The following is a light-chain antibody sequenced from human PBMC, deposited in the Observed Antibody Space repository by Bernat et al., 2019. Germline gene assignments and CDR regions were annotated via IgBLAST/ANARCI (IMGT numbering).Light chain of an antibody. CDR3: QHSYSTPPS. Sequence: DIQLTQSPSSLSASVGDRVTITCRTSRAINTFLNWYQHRSGDASKLLIYTTSILQSGVPSRFSGSGSGTDFTLTISGLQPDDFATYYCQHSYSTPPSFGQGTKLEI. CDR1: RAINTF. CDR2: TTS. J-gene: IGKJ2*01. V-gene: IGKV1-39*01.